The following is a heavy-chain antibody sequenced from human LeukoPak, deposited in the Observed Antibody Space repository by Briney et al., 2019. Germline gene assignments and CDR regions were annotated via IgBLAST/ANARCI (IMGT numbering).Heavy chain of an antibody. D-gene: IGHD1-26*01. J-gene: IGHJ4*02. CDR2: IDHSGST. CDR3: ARIVVGATFDY. V-gene: IGHV4-59*13. Sequence: PSETLSLTCTVSGGSISNYYWSWIRQPPGKGPEWIGFIDHSGSTNYSPSLKSRVTVSVDTSTNQFSLKLNSVIAADTAVYFCARIVVGATFDYRGQGTQVTVSS. CDR1: GGSISNYY.